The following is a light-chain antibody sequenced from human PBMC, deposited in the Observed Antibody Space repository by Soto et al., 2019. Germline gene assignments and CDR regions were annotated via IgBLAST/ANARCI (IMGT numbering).Light chain of an antibody. Sequence: DVQMTQSPSTLSASVGDRVTITCRASQSISGWLAWYQQRPGKAPKLMIYKASTLETGVPSRFSGSGSGTEFTLTISSLQPDDFATYYCQHYNSYSEAFGQGATVDIK. CDR1: QSISGW. CDR2: KAS. J-gene: IGKJ1*01. V-gene: IGKV1-5*03. CDR3: QHYNSYSEA.